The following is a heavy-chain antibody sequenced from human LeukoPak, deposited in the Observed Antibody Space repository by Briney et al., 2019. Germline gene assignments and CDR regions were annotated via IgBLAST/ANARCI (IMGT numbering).Heavy chain of an antibody. CDR3: ARDPKTLGYCTNSVCPLTEYYFDY. Sequence: ASVKVSCKASGYTFTSYAMNWVRQAPGQGLEWMGWINTNTGNPTYAQGFTGRFVFSLDTSVSTAYLQISSLKAEDTAVYYCARDPKTLGYCTNSVCPLTEYYFDYWGQGTLVTVSS. CDR2: INTNTGNP. D-gene: IGHD2-8*01. J-gene: IGHJ4*02. V-gene: IGHV7-4-1*02. CDR1: GYTFTSYA.